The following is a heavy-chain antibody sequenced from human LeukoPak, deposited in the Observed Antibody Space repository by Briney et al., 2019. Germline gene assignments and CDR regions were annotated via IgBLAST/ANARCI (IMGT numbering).Heavy chain of an antibody. J-gene: IGHJ4*02. CDR2: ISPYNGHT. CDR1: GYIFTNYG. Sequence: ASVKVSCKASGYIFTNYGISWVRQAPAQGLEWMGWISPYNGHTNLGPNLHDRLNRTTDTSTSTAYMELRSLRSDDAVVYYCAKTRDTVLNEYWGQGTLVTVSS. V-gene: IGHV1-18*01. CDR3: AKTRDTVLNEY.